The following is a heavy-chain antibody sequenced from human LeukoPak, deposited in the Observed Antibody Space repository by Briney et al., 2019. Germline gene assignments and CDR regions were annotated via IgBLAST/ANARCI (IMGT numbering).Heavy chain of an antibody. J-gene: IGHJ4*02. V-gene: IGHV1-8*01. CDR1: GYTFTSYD. Sequence: ASVKVSCKASGYTFTSYDINWARQATGQGLEWMGWMNPNSGNTGYAQKFQGRVTMTRNTSISTAYMELSSLRSEDTAVYYCARVPSGDYVWGSYYFDYWGQGTLVTVSS. CDR3: ARVPSGDYVWGSYYFDY. CDR2: MNPNSGNT. D-gene: IGHD3-16*01.